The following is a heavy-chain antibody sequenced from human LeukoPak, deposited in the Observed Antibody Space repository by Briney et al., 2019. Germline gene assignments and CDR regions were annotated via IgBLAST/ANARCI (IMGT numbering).Heavy chain of an antibody. D-gene: IGHD3-3*01. V-gene: IGHV1-18*01. CDR2: ISAYNGNT. J-gene: IGHJ4*02. CDR1: GYTFTSYG. CDR3: ARDVNDFWSGYYESFDY. Sequence: ASVKASCKASGYTFTSYGINWVRQAPGQGLEWMGWISAYNGNTNYAQNLQGRVTMTIDTSTSTAYMELRSLRSDDTAVYYCARDVNDFWSGYYESFDYWGQGTLVTVSS.